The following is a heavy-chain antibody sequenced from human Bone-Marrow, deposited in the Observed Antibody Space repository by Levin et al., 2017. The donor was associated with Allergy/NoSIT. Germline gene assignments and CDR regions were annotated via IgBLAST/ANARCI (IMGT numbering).Heavy chain of an antibody. J-gene: IGHJ5*02. V-gene: IGHV3-15*01. Sequence: GGSLRLSCAVSGFIFRNAWMSWVRQAPGKGLEWVGRIKSKSDGGTTDYAALVKDRFIISRDDSKNTLYLQMNSLKTEDTAVYYCTTDRGAMITFGGVVAATWGQGTLVSVSS. CDR1: GFIFRNAW. CDR2: IKSKSDGGTT. CDR3: TTDRGAMITFGGVVAAT. D-gene: IGHD3-16*02.